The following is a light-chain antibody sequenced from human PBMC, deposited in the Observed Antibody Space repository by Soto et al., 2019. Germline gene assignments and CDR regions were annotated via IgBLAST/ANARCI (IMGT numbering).Light chain of an antibody. CDR1: SSDIGNYNY. J-gene: IGLJ1*01. CDR2: DVS. Sequence: QSALTQPASVSGSPGQSITISCTGTSSDIGNYNYVSWYQQDPGKAPKLMIYDVSNRPSGVSNRFSGSQSGITASLTISGLQAEDEADYYCSSYTSSSTYVFGPGTKLTVL. V-gene: IGLV2-14*01. CDR3: SSYTSSSTYV.